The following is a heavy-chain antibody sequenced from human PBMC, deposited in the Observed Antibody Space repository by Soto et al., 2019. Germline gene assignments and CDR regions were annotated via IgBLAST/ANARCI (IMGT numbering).Heavy chain of an antibody. CDR1: GFTFSNSW. CDR3: ARDPGWGALDY. Sequence: GGSLRLSCAASGFTFSNSWMSWVRQAPGKGLEWVANLNQGANEKNYVDSVKGRFAVSRDNAKSTLYLQMDSLSADDTAVYYGARDPGWGALDYWGRGTLVSVSS. V-gene: IGHV3-7*01. J-gene: IGHJ4*02. CDR2: LNQGANEK. D-gene: IGHD7-27*01.